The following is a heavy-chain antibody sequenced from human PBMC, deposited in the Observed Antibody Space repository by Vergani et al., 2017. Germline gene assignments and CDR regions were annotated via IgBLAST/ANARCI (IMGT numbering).Heavy chain of an antibody. CDR2: ISYDGSNK. Sequence: QVQLVESGGGVVQPGRSLRLSCAASGFTFSSYAMHWVRQAPGKGLEWVAVISYDGSNKYYADSVKGRFTISRDNSKNTLYLQMNSLRAEDTAVYFCARARYYFVSGNYYNSHPTTGEFDYWGQGTLVTVSS. D-gene: IGHD3-10*01. J-gene: IGHJ4*02. CDR3: ARARYYFVSGNYYNSHPTTGEFDY. CDR1: GFTFSSYA. V-gene: IGHV3-30-3*01.